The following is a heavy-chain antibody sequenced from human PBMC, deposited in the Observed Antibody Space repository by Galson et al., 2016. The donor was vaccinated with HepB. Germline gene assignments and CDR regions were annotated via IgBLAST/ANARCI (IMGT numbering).Heavy chain of an antibody. CDR2: INSDGSST. CDR1: GFTFSTYW. D-gene: IGHD2-15*01. J-gene: IGHJ4*02. CDR3: ARGHCSGGTCYVRHFDC. Sequence: SLRLSCAASGFTFSTYWMHWVRQAPGRGLVWVSRINSDGSSTTYADSVKGRFTISRDNAKNTLYLQMNSLRAEDTAVYYCARGHCSGGTCYVRHFDCLGQGTLVTVSS. V-gene: IGHV3-74*01.